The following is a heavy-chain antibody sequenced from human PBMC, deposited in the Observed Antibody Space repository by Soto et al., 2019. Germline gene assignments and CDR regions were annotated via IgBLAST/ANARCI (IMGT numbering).Heavy chain of an antibody. CDR2: INPQTGGT. CDR1: GSTLTVYY. CDR3: ARERYQVISDGMDV. Sequence: GASVKVSCKASGSTLTVYYIHWVREAPGQGLEWMGWINPQTGGTSYAQKLQGRVTLCRDTSINTAYLELSRLRCDDAAVYFCARERYQVISDGMDVWGQGTTVTVSS. D-gene: IGHD2-2*01. V-gene: IGHV1-2*02. J-gene: IGHJ6*02.